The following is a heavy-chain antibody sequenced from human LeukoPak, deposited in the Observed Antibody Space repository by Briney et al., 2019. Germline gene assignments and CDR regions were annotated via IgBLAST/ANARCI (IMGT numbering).Heavy chain of an antibody. J-gene: IGHJ4*02. CDR1: GYTFTAYY. V-gene: IGHV1-2*02. CDR3: STEDKYCTSTTCGDF. D-gene: IGHD2-2*01. CDR2: MVPSSGAS. Sequence: ASVKVSCKASGYTFTAYYVHWVRQAPGQGLEWMGYMVPSSGASHYSQKFQDRVTMTRDTSTSTAYLELSGLTSDDTAVYYCSTEDKYCTSTTCGDFWGQGTLVTVSS.